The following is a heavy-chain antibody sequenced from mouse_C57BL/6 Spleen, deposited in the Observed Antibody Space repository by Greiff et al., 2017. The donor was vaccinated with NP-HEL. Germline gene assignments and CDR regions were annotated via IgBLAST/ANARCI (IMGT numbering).Heavy chain of an antibody. CDR1: GYTFTSYD. J-gene: IGHJ2*01. CDR3: ARDYDSGFDC. CDR2: IYPRDGST. V-gene: IGHV1-85*01. Sequence: QVQLQQSGAELVKPGASVKFSCTASGYTFTSYDINWVRQRPDQGLEWVGWIYPRDGSTNYNEKFKGQATLTVDTSTSTAYMELHSLTSEDSAVYVCARDYDSGFDCWGKGTTLTVSS. D-gene: IGHD1-1*01.